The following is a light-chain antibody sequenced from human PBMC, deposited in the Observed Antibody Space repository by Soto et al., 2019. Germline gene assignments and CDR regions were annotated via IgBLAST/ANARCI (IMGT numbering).Light chain of an antibody. CDR3: QQGRNWPPIT. Sequence: EIVLTQSPATLSLSPGERATVSCRASQSVSSYLAWYQQKPGQAPRLLIYDASNRATGIPARFSGSGSGTDFTLAIRGLAPVEFALYYCQQGRNWPPITFGQGTRLEIK. CDR1: QSVSSY. CDR2: DAS. J-gene: IGKJ5*01. V-gene: IGKV3-11*01.